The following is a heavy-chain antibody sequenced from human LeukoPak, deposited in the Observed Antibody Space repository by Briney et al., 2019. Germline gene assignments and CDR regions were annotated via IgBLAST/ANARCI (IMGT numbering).Heavy chain of an antibody. Sequence: PSETLSLTCTVSGDSISSTNYYWGWIRQPPGKGLEWIGSIYYSGSTYYNPPLKSRVTISVETSKNQFSLKLSSVTAADTAVYYCARRFLGVWYKPFDYWGQGTLVTVSS. CDR1: GDSISSTNYY. D-gene: IGHD6-19*01. CDR3: ARRFLGVWYKPFDY. J-gene: IGHJ4*02. V-gene: IGHV4-39*07. CDR2: IYYSGST.